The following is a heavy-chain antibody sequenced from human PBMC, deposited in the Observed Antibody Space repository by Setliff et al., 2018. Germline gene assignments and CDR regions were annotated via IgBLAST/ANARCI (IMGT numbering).Heavy chain of an antibody. CDR3: AISTLSICSGGTCPNVFDV. J-gene: IGHJ3*01. V-gene: IGHV1-18*01. D-gene: IGHD2-15*01. CDR2: LSPYNGVT. Sequence: ASVKVSCKGSGYILSSYGISWVRQAPGQGLEWMGWLSPYNGVTNYAQRFQGRVTLTTDMSTSAAYMELWSLGSDDTAVYYCAISTLSICSGGTCPNVFDVWGQGTMVTVSS. CDR1: GYILSSYG.